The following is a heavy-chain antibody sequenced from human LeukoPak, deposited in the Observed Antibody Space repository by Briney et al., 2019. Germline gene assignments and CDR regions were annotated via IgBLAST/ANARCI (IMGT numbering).Heavy chain of an antibody. Sequence: GGSLRLSCVASGFTFSAYSMNWVRQAPGKGLEWVSYISDTSYTIYYADSVKGRFTISRDNAKNSLYLQMSRLRDEDTAVYYCARAFLGGDYWGQGTLVTVSS. CDR1: GFTFSAYS. CDR2: ISDTSYTI. V-gene: IGHV3-48*02. D-gene: IGHD3-3*02. CDR3: ARAFLGGDY. J-gene: IGHJ4*02.